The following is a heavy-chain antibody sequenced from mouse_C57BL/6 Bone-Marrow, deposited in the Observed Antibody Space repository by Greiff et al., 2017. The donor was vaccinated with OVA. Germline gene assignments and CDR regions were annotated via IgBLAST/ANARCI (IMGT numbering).Heavy chain of an antibody. CDR3: TSDGYYWFAY. D-gene: IGHD2-3*01. CDR2: IDPETGDT. Sequence: EVKLQESGAELVRPGASVKLSCTASGFNIKDDYMHWVKQRPEQGLEWIGWIDPETGDTEYASKFQGKATITADTSSNTAYLQLSSLTSEDTAVYYCTSDGYYWFAYWGQGTLVTVSA. J-gene: IGHJ3*01. CDR1: GFNIKDDY. V-gene: IGHV14-4*01.